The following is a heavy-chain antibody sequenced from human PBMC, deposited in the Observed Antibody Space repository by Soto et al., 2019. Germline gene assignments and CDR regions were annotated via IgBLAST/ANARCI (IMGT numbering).Heavy chain of an antibody. CDR1: GGSISRSSYY. J-gene: IGHJ4*02. D-gene: IGHD2-2*02. CDR3: ATIPATTILTDY. CDR2: IYYSGST. V-gene: IGHV4-39*01. Sequence: QPQLQESGPGLVKPSETLSLTCIVSGGSISRSSYYWGWIRQPPGKGLEWIGSIYYSGSTYYNPSLKSRVNISVDTSKHQFSLRLSSVTAADTAVYYCATIPATTILTDYWGQGTLVTVSS.